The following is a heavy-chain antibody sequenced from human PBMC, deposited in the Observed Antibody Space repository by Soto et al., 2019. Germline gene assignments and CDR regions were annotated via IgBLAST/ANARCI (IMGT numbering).Heavy chain of an antibody. Sequence: SETLSLTCTVSGGSISSYYWSWIRQPPGKGLEWIGYIYYSGSTNYNPSLKSRVTISVDTSKNQFSLKLGSVTAADTAVYYCARAAYYDSSGYYYYYYGMDVWGQGTTVTVSS. J-gene: IGHJ6*02. CDR3: ARAAYYDSSGYYYYYYGMDV. CDR1: GGSISSYY. CDR2: IYYSGST. V-gene: IGHV4-59*01. D-gene: IGHD3-22*01.